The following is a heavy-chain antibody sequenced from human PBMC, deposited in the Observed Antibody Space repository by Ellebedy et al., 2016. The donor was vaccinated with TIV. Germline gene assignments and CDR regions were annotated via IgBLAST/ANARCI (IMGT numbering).Heavy chain of an antibody. Sequence: AASVKVSCKASGYSLTSNGISWARQAPGQGLEWMGWIGAYNGNTNYAQKFQGRVTMTTDTSTSTVYMDLRSLRSDDTAVYYCARGRWFGELDVWGQGTTVTVSS. V-gene: IGHV1-18*01. CDR3: ARGRWFGELDV. J-gene: IGHJ6*02. CDR1: GYSLTSNG. D-gene: IGHD3-10*01. CDR2: IGAYNGNT.